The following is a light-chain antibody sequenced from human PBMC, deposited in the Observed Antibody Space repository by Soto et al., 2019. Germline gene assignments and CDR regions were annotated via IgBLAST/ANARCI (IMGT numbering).Light chain of an antibody. V-gene: IGLV2-14*01. Sequence: YVLTQPVSMSASPGQSLTLSCTGTITDFGGYNYVSWYQQHPGKAPKLMIYDVSNRPSGVSNRFSGSKSGNTASLTISGLQAEDEADYYCSSYTSSSTPYVFGTGTKVTVL. J-gene: IGLJ1*01. CDR1: ITDFGGYNY. CDR2: DVS. CDR3: SSYTSSSTPYV.